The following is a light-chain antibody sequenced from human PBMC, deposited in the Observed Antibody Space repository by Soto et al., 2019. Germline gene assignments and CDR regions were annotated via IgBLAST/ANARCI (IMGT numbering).Light chain of an antibody. J-gene: IGLJ3*02. CDR3: AAWDNSLNGRV. V-gene: IGLV1-47*02. CDR1: DSNSGSNY. Sequence: QSVLTQPPSASGTPGQRVTISCSGSDSNSGSNYVYWYQQFPGTAPKLLIYSNIQRPSGVPARFSGSKSGTTAYLAISGLRSEDEADYYCAAWDNSLNGRVFGGGTKL. CDR2: SNI.